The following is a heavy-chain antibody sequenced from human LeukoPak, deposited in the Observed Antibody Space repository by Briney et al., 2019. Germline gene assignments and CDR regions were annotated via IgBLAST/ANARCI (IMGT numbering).Heavy chain of an antibody. CDR2: IKQDGSEK. D-gene: IGHD6-19*01. Sequence: GGSLRLSCAAAGFTFSSYWMSWVRQAPGKGLEWVANIKQDGSEKYYVDSVKGRFTISRDNAKNSLYLQMNSLRAEDTAVYYCARGARQWLVPDFDYWGQGTLVTVSS. J-gene: IGHJ4*02. V-gene: IGHV3-7*01. CDR1: GFTFSSYW. CDR3: ARGARQWLVPDFDY.